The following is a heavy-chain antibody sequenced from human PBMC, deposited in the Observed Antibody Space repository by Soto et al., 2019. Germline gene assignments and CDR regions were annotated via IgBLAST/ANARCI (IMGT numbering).Heavy chain of an antibody. CDR3: ARSPYMDV. V-gene: IGHV4-34*01. CDR1: GRSFSGYY. J-gene: IGHJ6*03. Sequence: PSETLSLTCAVYGRSFSGYYWGWIRQSPGKGLEWIGEINHSGSTNYNPSLKSRVTILIDAPKNQFSLKMSSVTAADTAVYYCARSPYMDVWGKGTTVTVSS. CDR2: INHSGST.